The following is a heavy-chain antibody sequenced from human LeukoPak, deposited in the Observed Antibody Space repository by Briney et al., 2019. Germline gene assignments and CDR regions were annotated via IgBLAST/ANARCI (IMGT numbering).Heavy chain of an antibody. Sequence: GASVKVSCKASGNTFTDSYMHWVRQAPGQGLEWMGWINTDSGVTNYAQKFQGRVIMNRYTSITTVYMELSGLGSDDSALYYCAREVAVSSTKRFDYWGQGTLVTVSS. V-gene: IGHV1-2*02. CDR3: AREVAVSSTKRFDY. CDR1: GNTFTDSY. J-gene: IGHJ4*02. CDR2: INTDSGVT. D-gene: IGHD5/OR15-5a*01.